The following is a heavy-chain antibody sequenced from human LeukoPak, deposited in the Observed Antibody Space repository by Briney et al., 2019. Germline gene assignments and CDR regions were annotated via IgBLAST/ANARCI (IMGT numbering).Heavy chain of an antibody. V-gene: IGHV3-7*01. Sequence: GGSLRLSCAASGFTFSSYWMSWVRQAPGKGLEWVANIKQGGSEKYYVDSVKGRFTISRDNAKNSLYLQMNSLRAEDTAVYYCARASPPLYDFWSGYDYWGQGTLVTVSS. CDR2: IKQGGSEK. CDR3: ARASPPLYDFWSGYDY. D-gene: IGHD3-3*01. CDR1: GFTFSSYW. J-gene: IGHJ4*02.